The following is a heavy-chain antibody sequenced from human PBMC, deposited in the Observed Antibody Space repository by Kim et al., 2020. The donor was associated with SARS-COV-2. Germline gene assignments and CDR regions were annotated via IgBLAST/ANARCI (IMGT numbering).Heavy chain of an antibody. J-gene: IGHJ4*02. CDR2: INPDSGYT. CDR1: GYTFTDYV. Sequence: ASVKVSCKASGYTFTDYVIHWVRQAPGQGLEWMGWINPDSGYTNYARKFQGRVTMTRDTSISTAYMELSRLRSDDTAVYYCARDAGRDSYGGFWGQGTLVTVSS. CDR3: ARDAGRDSYGGF. D-gene: IGHD5-18*01. V-gene: IGHV1-2*02.